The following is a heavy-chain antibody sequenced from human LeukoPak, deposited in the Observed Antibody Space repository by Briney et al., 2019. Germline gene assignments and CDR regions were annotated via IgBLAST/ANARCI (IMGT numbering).Heavy chain of an antibody. CDR1: GYISTGYY. D-gene: IGHD3-16*01. Sequence: ASVKVSCKASGYISTGYYMHWVRQAPGQGLEWMGWINPNSGDTNYAQKFQGRVTMTRDTSISTAYMELSRLRSDDTAVYYCARVRYRLAETYIDYWGRGTLVTVSS. V-gene: IGHV1-2*02. CDR2: INPNSGDT. CDR3: ARVRYRLAETYIDY. J-gene: IGHJ4*02.